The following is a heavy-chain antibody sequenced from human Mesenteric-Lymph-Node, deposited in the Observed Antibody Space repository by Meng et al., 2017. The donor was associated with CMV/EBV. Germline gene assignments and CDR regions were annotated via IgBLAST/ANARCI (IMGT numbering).Heavy chain of an antibody. CDR1: GGSFSGYY. J-gene: IGHJ6*02. CDR2: INHSGST. CDR3: ARARGYYDLWSGYQTDYYYYYGMDV. V-gene: IGHV4-34*01. Sequence: SETLSLTCAVYGGSFSGYYWSWIRQPPGKGLEWIGEINHSGSTNYNPSLKSRVTISVDTSKNQFSLKLSSVTAADTAVYYCARARGYYDLWSGYQTDYYYYYGMDVWGQGTTVTVSS. D-gene: IGHD3-3*01.